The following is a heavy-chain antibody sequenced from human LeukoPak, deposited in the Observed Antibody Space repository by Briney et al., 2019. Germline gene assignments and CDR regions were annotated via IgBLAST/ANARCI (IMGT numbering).Heavy chain of an antibody. CDR1: GFTFSSFG. V-gene: IGHV3-48*04. CDR2: ISSSSSTI. D-gene: IGHD6-19*01. Sequence: GGSLRLSCAASGFTFSSFGMNWVRQAPGKGLEWVSYISSSSSTIYYADSVKGRFTISRDNAKNSLYLQMNSLRAEDTAVYYCARSSGWYHRGPDYYYYYMDVWGKGTTVTVS. J-gene: IGHJ6*03. CDR3: ARSSGWYHRGPDYYYYYMDV.